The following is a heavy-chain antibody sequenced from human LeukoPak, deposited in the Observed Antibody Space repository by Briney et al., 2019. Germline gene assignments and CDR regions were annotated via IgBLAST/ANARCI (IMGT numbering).Heavy chain of an antibody. CDR1: GASVISGNW. D-gene: IGHD3-22*01. CDR2: IHHAGST. Sequence: ASETLSLTCAVFGASVISGNWWSWVRQSPGKGLEWFGEIHHAGSTNYNPSLKSRVTISIDNSKNQFSLMLNSVTAADTAVYYCTRNGYYSLENWSQGTLVTVSS. V-gene: IGHV4-4*02. CDR3: TRNGYYSLEN. J-gene: IGHJ4*02.